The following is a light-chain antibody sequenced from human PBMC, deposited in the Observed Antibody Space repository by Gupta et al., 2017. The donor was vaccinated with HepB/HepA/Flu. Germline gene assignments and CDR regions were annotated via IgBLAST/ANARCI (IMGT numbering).Light chain of an antibody. CDR2: AAS. V-gene: IGKV1-39*01. J-gene: IGKJ1*01. CDR3: QQRDSTPWT. Sequence: DIQMTQSPSSLSASVGDRVTITCRASQSISSYLNWYQQKPGKAPKLLIYAASRLQSGVPSRFSGSGYGTDFTLTISSRQPEDFANYYCQQRDSTPWTFGQGTKVEIK. CDR1: QSISSY.